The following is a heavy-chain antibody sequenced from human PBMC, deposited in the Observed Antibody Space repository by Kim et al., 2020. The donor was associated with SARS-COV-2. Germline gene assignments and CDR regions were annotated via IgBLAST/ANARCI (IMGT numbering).Heavy chain of an antibody. CDR3: AKGAIPRHYYGYGMDV. D-gene: IGHD3-10*01. CDR2: ISWNSGSI. J-gene: IGHJ6*01. V-gene: IGHV3-9*01. CDR1: GFTFDDYA. Sequence: GGSLRLSCAASGFTFDDYAMHWVRQAPGKGLEWVSGISWNSGSIGYADSVKGRFTISRDNAKHSLYLQMNSLSAEDTALYYCAKGAIPRHYYGYGMDVWG.